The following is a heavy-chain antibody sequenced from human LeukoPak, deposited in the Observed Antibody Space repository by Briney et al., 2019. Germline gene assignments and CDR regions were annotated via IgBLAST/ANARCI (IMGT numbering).Heavy chain of an antibody. CDR1: GGSISSSSYY. Sequence: SETLSLTCTVSGGSISSSSYYWGWIRQPPGKGLEWIGSIYYSGSTYYNPSLKSRVTISVDTSKNQFSLKLSSVTAADTAVYYCARGAFYYYGSGSLAQYYYYMDVWGKGTTVTVSS. CDR2: IYYSGST. J-gene: IGHJ6*03. D-gene: IGHD3-10*01. CDR3: ARGAFYYYGSGSLAQYYYYMDV. V-gene: IGHV4-39*07.